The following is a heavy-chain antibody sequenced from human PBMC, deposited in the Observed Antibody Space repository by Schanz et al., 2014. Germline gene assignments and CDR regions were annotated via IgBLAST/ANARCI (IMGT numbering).Heavy chain of an antibody. V-gene: IGHV3-30*09. CDR3: AGDWASGRYYSDY. J-gene: IGHJ4*02. CDR2: ITYDGSNK. CDR1: GFTFSRHA. D-gene: IGHD1-26*01. Sequence: VQLVESGGGLVKSGGSLRLSCAASGFTFSRHAMHWVRQAAGKGLEWVAAITYDGSNKYYAESVKGRFAISRDNSKDTLYLQMNSLRTEDTAVYYCAGDWASGRYYSDYWGQGTLVTVSS.